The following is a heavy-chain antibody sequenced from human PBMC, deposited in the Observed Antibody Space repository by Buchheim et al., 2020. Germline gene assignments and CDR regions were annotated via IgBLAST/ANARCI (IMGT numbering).Heavy chain of an antibody. CDR1: GYTFTSYD. CDR2: MNPNSGNT. V-gene: IGHV1-8*01. D-gene: IGHD2-8*01. Sequence: QVQLVQSGAEVKKPGASVKVSCKASGYTFTSYDINWVRQATGQGLEWMGWMNPNSGNTGYAQKFQGRVTMTRNTSISTAYMEMSSLRSDDTAVYYCARIYCSNGLCWLGQYGMDVWGQGTT. J-gene: IGHJ6*02. CDR3: ARIYCSNGLCWLGQYGMDV.